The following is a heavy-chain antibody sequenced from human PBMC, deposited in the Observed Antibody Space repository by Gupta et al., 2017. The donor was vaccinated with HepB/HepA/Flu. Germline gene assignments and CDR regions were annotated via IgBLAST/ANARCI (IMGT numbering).Heavy chain of an antibody. CDR1: GYVFSSYD. V-gene: IGHV1-8*02. D-gene: IGHD3-10*01. CDR3: ARGDSGSGSFYFDY. Sequence: QVQLVQSGAEVKKPGASLRVSCKTSGYVFSSYDINWVRQAPGQGLEFLGWINPVSGKTDLTQRFQGRVSLTTKNSISTAYLELSSLTSEDTAIYYCARGDSGSGSFYFDYWGQGSLVTVSS. J-gene: IGHJ4*02. CDR2: INPVSGKT.